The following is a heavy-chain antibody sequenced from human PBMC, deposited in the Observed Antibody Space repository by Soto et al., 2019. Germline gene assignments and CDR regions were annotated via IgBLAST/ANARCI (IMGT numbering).Heavy chain of an antibody. CDR1: GYSIRSGYF. CDR2: MYHSGIT. D-gene: IGHD6-6*01. V-gene: IGHV4-38-2*01. Sequence: SETLSLTCAVSGYSIRSGYFWGLIRQPPGKELEWIGSMYHSGITYYNLSLKSRVTISVDTSKNQLYLKLSSATAADTAVYYCARSMYSTSAQLYYGMDVWGQGTTVTVSS. CDR3: ARSMYSTSAQLYYGMDV. J-gene: IGHJ6*02.